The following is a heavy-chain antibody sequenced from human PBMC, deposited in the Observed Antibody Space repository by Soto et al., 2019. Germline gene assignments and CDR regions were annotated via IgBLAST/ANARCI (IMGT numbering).Heavy chain of an antibody. Sequence: GESRKISCTGFGYTFTTFWISWVRQMPGKGLEWMGRIDPRDSYVNYSPSFQGHVTISLDKPISTAYLQWGSLKASDTAMYYCARLFCSTTTCDSWFDPWGQGTLVTVSS. D-gene: IGHD2-2*01. J-gene: IGHJ5*02. CDR1: GYTFTTFW. V-gene: IGHV5-10-1*01. CDR2: IDPRDSYV. CDR3: ARLFCSTTTCDSWFDP.